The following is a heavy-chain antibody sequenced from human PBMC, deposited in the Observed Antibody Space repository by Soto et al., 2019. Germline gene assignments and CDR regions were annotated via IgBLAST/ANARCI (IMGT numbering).Heavy chain of an antibody. CDR3: ARTTAVPNTLRSRYFFDY. CDR2: IYYSGTT. J-gene: IGHJ4*02. D-gene: IGHD4-17*01. Sequence: SETLSLTCTVSGASVSSATHYWNWIRQPPGKPLEWIGYIYYSGTTNYNPSLRSRVTISLDRSNDQFSLRLSSVTTADTALYYCARTTAVPNTLRSRYFFDYWGQGTLVTVSS. V-gene: IGHV4-61*01. CDR1: GASVSSATHY.